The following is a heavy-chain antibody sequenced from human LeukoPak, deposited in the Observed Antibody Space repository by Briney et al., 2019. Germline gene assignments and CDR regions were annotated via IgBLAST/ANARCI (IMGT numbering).Heavy chain of an antibody. Sequence: ASVKVSCKASGYTFTGYYMHWVRQAPGQGLEWMGWINPNSGGTNYAQKFQGRVTMTRDTSISTAYMELSRLRSDDTAVYYRARVRAAAIPYYFDYWGQGTLVTVSS. V-gene: IGHV1-2*02. CDR1: GYTFTGYY. J-gene: IGHJ4*02. CDR3: ARVRAAAIPYYFDY. CDR2: INPNSGGT. D-gene: IGHD6-13*01.